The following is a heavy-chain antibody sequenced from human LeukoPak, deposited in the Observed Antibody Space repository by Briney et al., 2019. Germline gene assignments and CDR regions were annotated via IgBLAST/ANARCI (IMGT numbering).Heavy chain of an antibody. CDR2: ISSSSSYI. J-gene: IGHJ4*02. V-gene: IGHV3-21*01. CDR3: ARDLAYGDDGL. D-gene: IGHD4-17*01. Sequence: GGSLRLSCAASGFTLSNYSMNWVRQAPGKGLEWVAFISSSSSYIFYADSLKGRFTISRDNAKNSLYLQMNSLRADDTAVYYYARDLAYGDDGLWGQGTLVTVSS. CDR1: GFTLSNYS.